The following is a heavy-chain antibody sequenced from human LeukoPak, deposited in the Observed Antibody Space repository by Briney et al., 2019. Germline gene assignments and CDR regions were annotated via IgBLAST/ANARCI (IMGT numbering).Heavy chain of an antibody. CDR1: GGSISSYY. V-gene: IGHV4-59*01. D-gene: IGHD3-22*01. CDR3: ASGTGRVVVIDY. J-gene: IGHJ4*02. CDR2: IYYSGST. Sequence: SETLSLTCTVSGGSISSYYWSWIRQPPGKGLEWIGYIYYSGSTNYNPSLKSRVTISVDTSKNQFSLKLSSVTAADTAVYYCASGTGRVVVIDYWGQGTLVTVSS.